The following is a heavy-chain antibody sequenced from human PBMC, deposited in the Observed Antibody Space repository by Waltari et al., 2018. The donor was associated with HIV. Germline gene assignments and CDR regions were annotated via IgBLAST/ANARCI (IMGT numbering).Heavy chain of an antibody. CDR3: ARRADILTGRGAFDI. D-gene: IGHD3-9*01. CDR1: GYTFTSYD. CDR2: MNPNSGNT. J-gene: IGHJ3*02. Sequence: QVQLVQSGAEVKKPWASVKVSCKASGYTFTSYDLNWVRQAPGQGLEWMGGMNPNSGNTGYAQKFQGRVTMTRNTSISTAYMELSSLRSEDTAVYYCARRADILTGRGAFDIWGQGTMVTVSS. V-gene: IGHV1-8*01.